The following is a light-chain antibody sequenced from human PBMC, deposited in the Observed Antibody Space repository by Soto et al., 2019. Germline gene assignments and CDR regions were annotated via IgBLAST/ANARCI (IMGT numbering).Light chain of an antibody. CDR2: LGS. CDR1: QSLLHSNGYNY. CDR3: RQGLQTPFT. V-gene: IGKV2-28*01. Sequence: DIVMTQSPLSLPVTPGEPASISCRSSQSLLHSNGYNYLDWYLQKPGQSPQLLIYLGSNRASGVPDRFSGSGSGTDFTLKISRVEAEDVGVYYCRQGLQTPFTCGGGTKVEIK. J-gene: IGKJ4*01.